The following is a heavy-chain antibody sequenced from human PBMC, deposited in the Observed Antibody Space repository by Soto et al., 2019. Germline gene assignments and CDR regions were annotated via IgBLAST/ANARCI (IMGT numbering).Heavy chain of an antibody. V-gene: IGHV3-23*01. CDR2: ITAGGFNT. J-gene: IGHJ4*02. D-gene: IGHD5-12*01. CDR3: AKNIGGFSGYANFDY. Sequence: EVQLLESGGDLVQPGGSQRLSCVASGFTFSNDDLSWVRQASGKGLEWVSAITAGGFNTYYADSVKGRFTISRDNSKNTLYLQMNSLRAEDTAVYYCAKNIGGFSGYANFDYWGQGTLVTVSS. CDR1: GFTFSNDD.